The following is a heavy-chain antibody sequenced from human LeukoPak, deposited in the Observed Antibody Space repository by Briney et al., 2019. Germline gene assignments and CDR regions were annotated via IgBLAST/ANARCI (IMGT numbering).Heavy chain of an antibody. D-gene: IGHD6-19*01. V-gene: IGHV1-24*01. CDR3: ATSRYGSGWSDY. CDR1: GYTLTELS. CDR2: FDPEDGET. J-gene: IGHJ4*02. Sequence: EASVKVTCKVSGYTLTELSLHGVRPAPGKGLEWMGGFDPEDGETIYAQKFQGRVNMTEDTSTDTAYMELSSLRSEDTAVYYCATSRYGSGWSDYWGQGTLVTVSS.